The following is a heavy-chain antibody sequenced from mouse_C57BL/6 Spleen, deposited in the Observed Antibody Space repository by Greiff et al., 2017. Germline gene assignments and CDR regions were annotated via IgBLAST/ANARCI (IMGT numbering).Heavy chain of an antibody. D-gene: IGHD2-4*01. CDR3: AKEGLLGLGDWFAY. CDR1: GFSLTSYG. Sequence: VQLVESGPGLVAPSQSLSITCTVSGFSLTSYGVSWVRQPPGKGLEWLGVIWGDGSTNYHSALISRLSISKDNSKRQVFLKLNSLQTDDTATYYCAKEGLLGLGDWFAYWGQGTLVTVSA. V-gene: IGHV2-3*01. J-gene: IGHJ3*01. CDR2: IWGDGST.